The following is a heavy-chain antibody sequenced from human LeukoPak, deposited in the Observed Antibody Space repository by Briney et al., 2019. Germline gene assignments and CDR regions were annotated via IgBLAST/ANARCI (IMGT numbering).Heavy chain of an antibody. J-gene: IGHJ4*02. CDR3: ARGSNYYDSSRYPFDY. Sequence: PGGSLRLSCAASGFTFSSYAMHWVRQAPGKGLEWVAVISYDGSNKYYADSVKGRFTISRDNSKNTLYLQMNSLRAEDTAVYYCARGSNYYDSSRYPFDYWGQGTLVTVSS. D-gene: IGHD3-22*01. CDR2: ISYDGSNK. CDR1: GFTFSSYA. V-gene: IGHV3-30*04.